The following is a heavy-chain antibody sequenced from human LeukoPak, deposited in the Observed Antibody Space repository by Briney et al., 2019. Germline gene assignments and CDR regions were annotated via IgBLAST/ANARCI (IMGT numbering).Heavy chain of an antibody. V-gene: IGHV1-8*03. CDR2: MNPNSGNT. Sequence: ASVKVSCKASGSTFTSYDINWVRQATGQGLEWMGWMNPNSGNTGYAQKFQGRVTITRNTSIATAYMELSSLRSEDTAIYYCARNGREARHFQHWGQGTLVTVSS. D-gene: IGHD6-6*01. J-gene: IGHJ1*01. CDR1: GSTFTSYD. CDR3: ARNGREARHFQH.